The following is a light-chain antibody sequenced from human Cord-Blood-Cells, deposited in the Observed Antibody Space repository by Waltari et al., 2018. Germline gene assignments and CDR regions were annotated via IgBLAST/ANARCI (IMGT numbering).Light chain of an antibody. CDR1: SSDVGCYNY. CDR2: DVS. Sequence: QSALTQPPSVSGSPGQSVTISCTGTSSDVGCYNYVSWYQQHPGKAPKLMIYDVSKRPSGVPGRFSGSKSGNTASLTISGLQAEDEAVYYCCSYAGSYTLVFGGGTKLTVL. J-gene: IGLJ2*01. CDR3: CSYAGSYTLV. V-gene: IGLV2-11*01.